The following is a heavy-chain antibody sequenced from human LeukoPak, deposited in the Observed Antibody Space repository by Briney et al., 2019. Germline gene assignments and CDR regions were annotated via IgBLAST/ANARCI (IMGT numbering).Heavy chain of an antibody. D-gene: IGHD3-10*01. J-gene: IGHJ5*02. Sequence: PSETLSLTCTVSAGSISPYFWSWIRQPPGKGLEWIGYISYSGRTNYNPSLKSRVAISVDTSKNQLSLQLSSVTAADTAVYYCARDDYRGVTNFDPWGQGTLVTVSS. CDR3: ARDDYRGVTNFDP. CDR1: AGSISPYF. CDR2: ISYSGRT. V-gene: IGHV4-59*01.